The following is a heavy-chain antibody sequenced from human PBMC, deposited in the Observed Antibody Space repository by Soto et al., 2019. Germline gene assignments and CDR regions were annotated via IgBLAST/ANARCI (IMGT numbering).Heavy chain of an antibody. Sequence: GGSLRLSCAASGFTFSNAWMSWVRQAPGKGLEWVGRIKSKTGGGTTDYAAPVKGRFTISRDDSKNTLYLQMNSLKTEDTAVYYCTTDTPVLRFLEWSPLYGMDDWGPGTTVTVSS. CDR2: IKSKTGGGTT. V-gene: IGHV3-15*01. CDR3: TTDTPVLRFLEWSPLYGMDD. J-gene: IGHJ6*02. D-gene: IGHD3-3*01. CDR1: GFTFSNAW.